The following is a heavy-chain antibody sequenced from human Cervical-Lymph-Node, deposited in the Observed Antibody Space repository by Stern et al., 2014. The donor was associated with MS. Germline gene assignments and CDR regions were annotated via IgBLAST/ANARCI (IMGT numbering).Heavy chain of an antibody. J-gene: IGHJ4*02. CDR1: GFSLTTSGVG. CDR3: ARGGRDYGYHTRTFDY. D-gene: IGHD4-17*01. CDR2: LYWDDDK. Sequence: VTLKESGPTLVKPTQTLTLTCTFSGFSLTTSGVGVGWIRQPPGKALEWLAHLYWDDDKRYSPSLKSRLSVTKDPSKNQVVFTMTNMDPVDTATYFCARGGRDYGYHTRTFDYWGQGTLVTVSS. V-gene: IGHV2-5*02.